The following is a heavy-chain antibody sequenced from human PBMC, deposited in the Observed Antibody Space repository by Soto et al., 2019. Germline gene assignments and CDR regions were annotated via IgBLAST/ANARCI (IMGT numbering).Heavy chain of an antibody. CDR1: GYTFTSYY. J-gene: IGHJ3*02. V-gene: IGHV1-46*01. CDR3: ARDEREGYYYDSSGYAPFDI. Sequence: GASVKVSCKASGYTFTSYYMHWVRQAPGQGLEWMGIINPSGGSTSYAQKFQGRVTMTRDTSTSTVYMELSSLRFEDTAVYYCARDEREGYYYDSSGYAPFDIWGQGTMVTVSS. CDR2: INPSGGST. D-gene: IGHD3-22*01.